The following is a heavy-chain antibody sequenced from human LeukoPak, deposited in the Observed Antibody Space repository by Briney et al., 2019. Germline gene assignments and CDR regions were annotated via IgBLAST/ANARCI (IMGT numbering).Heavy chain of an antibody. J-gene: IGHJ4*02. Sequence: GGSLRLSCAASGFTISSYSMNWVRQAPGKGLEWVSSISSSSSYIYYADSVKGRFTISRDNAKNSLYLQMNSLRAEDTAVYYCARDPTTYYDILTGSLADFDYWGQGTLVTVSS. D-gene: IGHD3-9*01. CDR1: GFTISSYS. CDR3: ARDPTTYYDILTGSLADFDY. V-gene: IGHV3-21*01. CDR2: ISSSSSYI.